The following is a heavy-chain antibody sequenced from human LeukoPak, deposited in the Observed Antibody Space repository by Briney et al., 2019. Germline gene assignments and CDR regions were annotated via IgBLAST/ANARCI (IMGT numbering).Heavy chain of an antibody. V-gene: IGHV1-2*04. Sequence: WASVQVSCQASGYNFAAHYIHWVRQAPGQGLEWMGWISPNSGDTNYAQKFQGWVTLTRDTSISTASLELSRLKTEHTAVYYCARRASAEFWSGYTTHFDYWGQGTPVTVSS. J-gene: IGHJ4*02. CDR1: GYNFAAHY. CDR2: ISPNSGDT. D-gene: IGHD3-3*01. CDR3: ARRASAEFWSGYTTHFDY.